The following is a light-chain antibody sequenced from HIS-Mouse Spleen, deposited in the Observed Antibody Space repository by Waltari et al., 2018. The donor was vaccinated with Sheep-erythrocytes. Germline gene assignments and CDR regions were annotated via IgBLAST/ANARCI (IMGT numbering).Light chain of an antibody. CDR3: YSTDSSGNHRV. J-gene: IGLJ3*02. V-gene: IGLV3-10*01. Sequence: SYELTQPPSVSVSPGQTARITCPGDALTQKYSYWYQQNAGQAPVLVIYEDSKRPSGIPERFSGSSSGTMATLTISGAQVEDEADYYCYSTDSSGNHRVFGGGTKLTVL. CDR1: ALTQKY. CDR2: EDS.